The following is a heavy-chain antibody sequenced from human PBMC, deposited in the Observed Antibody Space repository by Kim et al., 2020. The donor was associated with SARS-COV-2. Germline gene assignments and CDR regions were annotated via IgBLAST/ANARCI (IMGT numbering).Heavy chain of an antibody. J-gene: IGHJ4*02. CDR2: IYSGGST. D-gene: IGHD3-10*01. Sequence: GGSLRLSCAASGFTVSSNYMSWVRQAPGKGLEWVSVIYSGGSTYYADSVKGRFTISRDNSKNTLYLQMNSLRAEDTAVYYCATGNYYGSGSYYTGRDYWGQGTLVTVSS. V-gene: IGHV3-53*01. CDR1: GFTVSSNY. CDR3: ATGNYYGSGSYYTGRDY.